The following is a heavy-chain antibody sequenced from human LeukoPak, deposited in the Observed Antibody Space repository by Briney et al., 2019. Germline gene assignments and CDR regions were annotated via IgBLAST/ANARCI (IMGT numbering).Heavy chain of an antibody. CDR1: GFTFSTYT. J-gene: IGHJ4*02. Sequence: GGSLRLSCAASGFTFSTYTMNWVRQAPGKGLEWVSSISSSSSYIYYADSVKGRFTISSDNAKNSLYLQMNSLRAEDTAVYYCASGSDSSGYYPVSFDYWSQGTLVTVSS. D-gene: IGHD3-22*01. CDR3: ASGSDSSGYYPVSFDY. CDR2: ISSSSSYI. V-gene: IGHV3-21*01.